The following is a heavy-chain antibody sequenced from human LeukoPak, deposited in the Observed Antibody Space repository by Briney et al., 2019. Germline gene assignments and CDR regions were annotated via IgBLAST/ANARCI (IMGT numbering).Heavy chain of an antibody. J-gene: IGHJ1*01. V-gene: IGHV3-23*01. CDR3: AKDGVGDSSGYYLLEH. CDR1: GFTFTSYA. D-gene: IGHD3-22*01. Sequence: PGGSLRLSCAASGFTFTSYAMSWVRQAPGKGLEWVSAMSVSGGSTYYADSVKGRFTVSRDNSKNTLYLEMKSLRGEDTAVYYCAKDGVGDSSGYYLLEHWGQGTPVTVSS. CDR2: MSVSGGST.